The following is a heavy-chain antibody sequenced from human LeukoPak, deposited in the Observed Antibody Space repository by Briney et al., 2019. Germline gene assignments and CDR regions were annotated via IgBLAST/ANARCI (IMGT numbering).Heavy chain of an antibody. CDR2: INHSGST. V-gene: IGHV4-34*01. CDR3: ATGRANYAAASRPHYFDS. CDR1: GGSFSGYY. Sequence: SETLSLTCAVYGGSFSGYYWSWIRQPPGKGLEWIGEINHSGSTNYNPSLKSRVTISVDTSKNQFSLKLSSVTAADTAVYYCATGRANYAAASRPHYFDSWGQGTLVTVSS. D-gene: IGHD1-7*01. J-gene: IGHJ4*02.